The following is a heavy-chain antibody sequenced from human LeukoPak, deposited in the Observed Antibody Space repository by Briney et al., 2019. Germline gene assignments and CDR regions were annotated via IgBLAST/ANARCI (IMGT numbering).Heavy chain of an antibody. J-gene: IGHJ6*02. CDR2: VNRDGSET. Sequence: LPGGSLRLSCAASGFAMSSHWMTWVRQVPGRGPEWVANVNRDGSETYYLDSVKGRFTISKDNAKNSLYLQMNSLRAEDTALYHCARNNGMDVWGQGTTVIVSS. CDR1: GFAMSSHW. V-gene: IGHV3-7*03. CDR3: ARNNGMDV.